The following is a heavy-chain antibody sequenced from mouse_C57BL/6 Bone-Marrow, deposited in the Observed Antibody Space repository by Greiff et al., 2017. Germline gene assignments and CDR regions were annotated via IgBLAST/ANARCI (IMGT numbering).Heavy chain of an antibody. CDR3: APDYDEGNAMDY. Sequence: EVQLQQSGPVLVKPGASVKMSCKASGYTFTDYYMNWVKQSHGKSIEWIGVINPYNGGTSYNQKFKGKATLTVDKSSSTAYMELNSLTSEDSAVYYCAPDYDEGNAMDYWGQGTSVTVSS. CDR2: INPYNGGT. J-gene: IGHJ4*01. D-gene: IGHD2-4*01. CDR1: GYTFTDYY. V-gene: IGHV1-19*01.